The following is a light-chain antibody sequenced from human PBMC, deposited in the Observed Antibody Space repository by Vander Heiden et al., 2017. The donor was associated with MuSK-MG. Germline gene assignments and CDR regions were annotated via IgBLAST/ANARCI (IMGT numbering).Light chain of an antibody. V-gene: IGKV1-39*01. CDR3: QQSDSTPLT. CDR2: AAS. CDR1: QSISSY. Sequence: DIQMTQSPSSLSASVGDRVTITCRASQSISSYLNWYQQKPGKAPKLLIYAASSLQSGVPSSFSGSGSGTDFTLTISSLQPEDFATYYCQQSDSTPLTFGGGTKVEMK. J-gene: IGKJ4*01.